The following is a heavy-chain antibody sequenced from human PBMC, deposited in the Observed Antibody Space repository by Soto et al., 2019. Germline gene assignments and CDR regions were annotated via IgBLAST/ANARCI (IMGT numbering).Heavy chain of an antibody. D-gene: IGHD2-15*01. CDR2: INPKSGGT. CDR3: AKAVVAASNWFDP. J-gene: IGHJ5*02. V-gene: IGHV1-2*02. CDR1: GYTFTDYY. Sequence: QVQLVQSGAEVKNPGASVRVSCKASGYTFTDYYMHWVRQAPGQGLEWMGWINPKSGGTKYVQKLQGRVTMTRDTSISTAYMELSGLRSDDPAVYYCAKAVVAASNWFDPWGQGTLVAVSS.